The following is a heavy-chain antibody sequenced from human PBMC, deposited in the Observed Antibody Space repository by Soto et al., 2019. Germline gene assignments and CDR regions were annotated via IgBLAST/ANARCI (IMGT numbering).Heavy chain of an antibody. V-gene: IGHV3-30*18. D-gene: IGHD3-10*01. Sequence: ESGGGVVPPGTSLRLSCAASGFTFSSYGMHWVRQAPGKGLEWVAVISSDGSRTYYADSVKGRFTISRDNSKDTLDLQMNSLRTEDTAVYYCAKPTMVRGDPPDNWGQGTLVTVSS. CDR2: ISSDGSRT. CDR3: AKPTMVRGDPPDN. J-gene: IGHJ4*02. CDR1: GFTFSSYG.